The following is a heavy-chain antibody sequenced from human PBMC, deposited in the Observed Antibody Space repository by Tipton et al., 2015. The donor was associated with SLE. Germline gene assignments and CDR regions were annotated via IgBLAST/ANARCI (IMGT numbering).Heavy chain of an antibody. CDR3: ARQAGTY. CDR2: ITSSGSAI. Sequence: SLRLSCVGSGFSFSNYEMNWVLQAPGKGLEWVAYITSSGSAIRYADSVKGRFTISRDNAKNSLYLQMNSLRDEDTAVYYCARQAGTYWGQGTLVTVSS. CDR1: GFSFSNYE. V-gene: IGHV3-48*03. J-gene: IGHJ4*02. D-gene: IGHD6-13*01.